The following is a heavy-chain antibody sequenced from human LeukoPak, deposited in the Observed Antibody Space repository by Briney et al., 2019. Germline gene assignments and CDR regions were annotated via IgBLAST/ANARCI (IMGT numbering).Heavy chain of an antibody. J-gene: IGHJ4*03. D-gene: IGHD5-24*01. CDR2: IDQRGVN. V-gene: IGHV4-34*01. Sequence: SETLSLTCAVYGGSFRRYYLSWIRQSPGKGLECVAEIDQRGVNNCSPSVKSRVNISVDTSKNQFSLKVRSLSAADTAVYYCARSATISETRYFDFWGQGTPATVSS. CDR3: ARSATISETRYFDF. CDR1: GGSFRRYY.